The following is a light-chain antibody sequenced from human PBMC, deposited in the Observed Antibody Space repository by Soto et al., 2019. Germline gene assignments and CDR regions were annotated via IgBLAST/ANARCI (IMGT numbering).Light chain of an antibody. Sequence: DIQMTQSPSSLSASVGDRVTITCRASQGISNLLGWFQHKPGKAPKRLIYAASSLQGGVPTRFSGSGSGTEFTLTITCLQPEDFADYYCLQHNTYPYTFGQGTKLEIK. CDR1: QGISNL. J-gene: IGKJ2*01. V-gene: IGKV1-17*01. CDR3: LQHNTYPYT. CDR2: AAS.